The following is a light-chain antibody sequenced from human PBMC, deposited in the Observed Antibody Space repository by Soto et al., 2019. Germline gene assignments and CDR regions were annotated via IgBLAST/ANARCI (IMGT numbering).Light chain of an antibody. Sequence: EIVLTQSPGTLSLSPGERATLSCRASQSVSSSYLAWYQQKPGQAPRLLIYGASSRATGIPDRFSGSGSGTDVTLTISRLEPEDFAVYYCQQYGSSPRTLGQGTKVEI. CDR1: QSVSSSY. CDR2: GAS. J-gene: IGKJ1*01. V-gene: IGKV3-20*01. CDR3: QQYGSSPRT.